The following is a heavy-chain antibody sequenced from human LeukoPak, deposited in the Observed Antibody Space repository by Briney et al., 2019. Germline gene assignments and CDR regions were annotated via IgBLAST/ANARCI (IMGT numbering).Heavy chain of an antibody. CDR1: GYTFTVYY. CDR3: ARDPRYYYDSSGYYA. Sequence: ASVKVSCKASGYTFTVYYMHWVRQAPGQGLEWMGWINPNSGGTNYAQKFQGRVTMTRDTSTSTAYMELSRLRSDDTAVYYCARDPRYYYDSSGYYAWGQGTLVTVSS. J-gene: IGHJ5*02. D-gene: IGHD3-22*01. CDR2: INPNSGGT. V-gene: IGHV1-2*02.